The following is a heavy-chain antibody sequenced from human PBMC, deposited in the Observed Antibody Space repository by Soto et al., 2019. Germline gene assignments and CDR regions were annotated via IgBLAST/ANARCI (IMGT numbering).Heavy chain of an antibody. CDR2: ITSSRSFT. CDR1: GFTFSDYS. V-gene: IGHV3-21*01. CDR3: ARMSTALTQRILYGTDV. D-gene: IGHD5-18*01. J-gene: IGHJ6*01. Sequence: EVQLVESGGGLVKPGGSLRLSCAASGFTFSDYSMNWVRQAPGKGLEWVSSITSSRSFTYYADSLKGRFTISRDNAKKSLYLQLNSLRDEDTAVYYCARMSTALTQRILYGTDVWGLGTAVTVSS.